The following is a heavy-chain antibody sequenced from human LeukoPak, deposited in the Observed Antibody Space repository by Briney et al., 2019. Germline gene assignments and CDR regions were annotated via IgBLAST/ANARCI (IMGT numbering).Heavy chain of an antibody. CDR1: GFTFSSYS. J-gene: IGHJ5*02. D-gene: IGHD3-10*01. CDR3: AREAGHYYGSGSFFELPPDWFDP. Sequence: GGSLRLSCAASGFTFSSYSMNWVRQAPGKGLEWVSSISSSSSYIYYADSVKGRFTISRDNAKNSLYLQMNSLRAEDTALYYCAREAGHYYGSGSFFELPPDWFDPWGQGTLVTVSS. CDR2: ISSSSSYI. V-gene: IGHV3-21*04.